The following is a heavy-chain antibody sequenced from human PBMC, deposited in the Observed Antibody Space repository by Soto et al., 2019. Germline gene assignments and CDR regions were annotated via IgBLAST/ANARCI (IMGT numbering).Heavy chain of an antibody. V-gene: IGHV1-69*13. CDR3: ARDQELGIVGATGGLNY. CDR1: GGTFSSYA. Sequence: SVKVSCKASGGTFSSYAISWVRQAPGQGLEWMGGIIPIFGTANYAQKFQGRVTITADESTSTAYMELSSLRSEDTAVYYCARDQELGIVGATGGLNYWGQGTLVTVSS. J-gene: IGHJ4*02. CDR2: IIPIFGTA. D-gene: IGHD1-26*01.